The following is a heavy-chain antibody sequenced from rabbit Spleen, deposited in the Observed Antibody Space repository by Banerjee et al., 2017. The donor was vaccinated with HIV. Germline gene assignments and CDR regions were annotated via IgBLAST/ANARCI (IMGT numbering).Heavy chain of an antibody. CDR1: GFDFSSSYY. CDR2: IDTSSGNT. V-gene: IGHV1S40*01. J-gene: IGHJ6*01. CDR3: ARDTGTSFSTYGMDL. Sequence: QSLEESGGDLVKPGASLTLTCKASGFDFSSSYYMCWVRQAPGKGLEWIGCIDTSSGNTAYATWAKGRFTISKTSSTTVTLQMTSLTVADTATYFCARDTGTSFSTYGMDLWGPGTLVTVS. D-gene: IGHD7-1*01.